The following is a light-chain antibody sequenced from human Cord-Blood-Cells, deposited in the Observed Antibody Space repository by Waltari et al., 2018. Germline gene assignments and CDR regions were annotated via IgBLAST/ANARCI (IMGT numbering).Light chain of an antibody. CDR1: QSVLYSSNNKNY. J-gene: IGKJ1*01. Sequence: DIVMTQSPDSLAVSLGERAHINFKSSQSVLYSSNNKNYLAWYQQKPGQPPKLLIYWASTRESGVPDRFSGSGSGTDFTLTISSLQAEDVAVYYCQQYYSTPRTFGQGTKVEIK. V-gene: IGKV4-1*01. CDR3: QQYYSTPRT. CDR2: WAS.